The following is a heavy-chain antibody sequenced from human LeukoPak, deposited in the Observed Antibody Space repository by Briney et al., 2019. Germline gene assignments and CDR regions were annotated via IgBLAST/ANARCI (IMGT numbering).Heavy chain of an antibody. CDR2: IYHSGST. CDR1: GGSISSGGYS. V-gene: IGHV4-30-2*01. CDR3: ARANYYDSSAPGAFDI. D-gene: IGHD3-22*01. J-gene: IGHJ3*02. Sequence: SETLSPTCAVSGGSISSGGYSWSWIRQPPGKGLEWIGYIYHSGSTYYNPSLKSRVTISVDRSKNQFSLKLSSVTAADTAVYYCARANYYDSSAPGAFDIWGQGTMVTVSS.